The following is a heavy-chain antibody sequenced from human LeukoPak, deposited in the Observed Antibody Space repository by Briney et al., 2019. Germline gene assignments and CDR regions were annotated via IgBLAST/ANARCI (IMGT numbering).Heavy chain of an antibody. CDR1: GGSISSGSYY. CDR3: ARVDYYDRVDY. Sequence: SETLSLTCTVSGGSISSGSYYWSWIRQPAGKGLEWIGRIYTSGSTNYNPSLKSRVTISVDTYKNQFSLKLSSVPAAHTAVYYCARVDYYDRVDYWGQGTLVTVSS. V-gene: IGHV4-61*02. CDR2: IYTSGST. D-gene: IGHD3-22*01. J-gene: IGHJ4*02.